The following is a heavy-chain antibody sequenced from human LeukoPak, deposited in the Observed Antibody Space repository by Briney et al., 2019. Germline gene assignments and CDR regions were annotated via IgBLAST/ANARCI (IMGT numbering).Heavy chain of an antibody. V-gene: IGHV4-30-2*01. CDR1: GGSISSGGYY. J-gene: IGHJ4*02. D-gene: IGHD5-12*01. CDR2: IYHSGST. CDR3: ARLSEGGGYDFSFDY. Sequence: TLSLTCTVSGGSISSGGYYWSWIRQPPGKGLEWIGYIYHSGSTYYNPSLKSRVTISVDRSKNQFSLKLSSVTAADTAVYYCARLSEGGGYDFSFDYWGQGTLVTVSS.